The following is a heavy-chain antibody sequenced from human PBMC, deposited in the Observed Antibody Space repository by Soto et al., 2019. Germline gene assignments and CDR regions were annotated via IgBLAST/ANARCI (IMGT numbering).Heavy chain of an antibody. CDR2: INAGNGNT. CDR1: GYTFTSYA. Sequence: ASVKVSCKASGYTFTSYAMHWVRQAPGQRLEWMGWINAGNGNTKYSQKFQGRVTITTDESASTAYMELSSLRSEDTAVYYCARDRAANKRFLEWLPLPYYYGMDVWGQGTTVTVSS. V-gene: IGHV1-3*01. J-gene: IGHJ6*02. D-gene: IGHD3-3*01. CDR3: ARDRAANKRFLEWLPLPYYYGMDV.